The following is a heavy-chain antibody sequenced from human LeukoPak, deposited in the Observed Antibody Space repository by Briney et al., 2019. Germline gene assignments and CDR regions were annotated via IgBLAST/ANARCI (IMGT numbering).Heavy chain of an antibody. D-gene: IGHD6-19*01. V-gene: IGHV4-59*01. CDR1: GGSISSYY. CDR3: ARVVSGCCKIDY. CDR2: IYYSGST. J-gene: IGHJ4*02. Sequence: SETLSLTCTVSGGSISSYYWSWIRQPPGRGLEWIGYIYYSGSTNYNPSLKSRVTISVDTSKNQFSLKLSSVTAADTAVYYCARVVSGCCKIDYWGQRNLVTVSS.